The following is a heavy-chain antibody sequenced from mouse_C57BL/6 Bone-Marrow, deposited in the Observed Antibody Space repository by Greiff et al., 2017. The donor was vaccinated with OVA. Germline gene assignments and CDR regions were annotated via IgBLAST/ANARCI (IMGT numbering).Heavy chain of an antibody. CDR2: ISSGGSYT. J-gene: IGHJ3*01. CDR1: GFTFSSYG. V-gene: IGHV5-6*01. D-gene: IGHD1-1*01. Sequence: EVQVVESGGDLVKPGGSLKLSCAASGFTFSSYGMSWVRPTPDKRLEWVATISSGGSYTYYPDSVKGRFTISRDNAKNTLYLQMSSLKSEDTAMYYCARHYYGSIFAYWGQGTLVTVSA. CDR3: ARHYYGSIFAY.